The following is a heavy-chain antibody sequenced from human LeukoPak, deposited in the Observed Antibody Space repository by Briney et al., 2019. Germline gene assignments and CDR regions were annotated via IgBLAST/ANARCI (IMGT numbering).Heavy chain of an antibody. V-gene: IGHV5-51*01. D-gene: IGHD1-7*01. CDR2: IYPGASHT. Sequence: GASLKISFKGSGYSFTSYWIGWVRRMPGKGLEGMGVIYPGASHTRYSPSFQGQVPISADKSISTAYLQWSSLKASDTAMYYCAGRGGLGLRHFDYWGQGTLVTVSS. CDR3: AGRGGLGLRHFDY. CDR1: GYSFTSYW. J-gene: IGHJ4*02.